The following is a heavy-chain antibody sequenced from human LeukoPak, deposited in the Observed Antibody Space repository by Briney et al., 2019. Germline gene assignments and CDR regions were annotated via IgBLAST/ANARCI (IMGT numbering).Heavy chain of an antibody. Sequence: TLSLTCTVSGGSISSGGYYWSWIRQHPGKGLEWIGYIYYSGSTYYNPSLKSRVTISVDTSKNQYSLKLSSVTAADTAVYYCARGDYYDSSGYYSPWDQGTLVTVSS. CDR3: ARGDYYDSSGYYSP. CDR1: GGSISSGGYY. J-gene: IGHJ5*02. D-gene: IGHD3-22*01. CDR2: IYYSGST. V-gene: IGHV4-31*03.